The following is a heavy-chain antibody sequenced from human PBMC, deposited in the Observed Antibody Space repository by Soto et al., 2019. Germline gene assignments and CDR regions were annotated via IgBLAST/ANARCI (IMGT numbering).Heavy chain of an antibody. CDR3: ASGAPRSLRRYCSGGSCYRVMNWFDP. V-gene: IGHV1-69*13. CDR1: GGTFSSYA. CDR2: IIPIFGTA. Sequence: ASVKVSCKASGGTFSSYAISWVRQAPGQGLEWMGGIIPIFGTANYAQKFQGRVTITADESTSTAYMGLSSLRSEDTAVYYCASGAPRSLRRYCSGGSCYRVMNWFDPWGQGTLVTVSS. D-gene: IGHD2-15*01. J-gene: IGHJ5*02.